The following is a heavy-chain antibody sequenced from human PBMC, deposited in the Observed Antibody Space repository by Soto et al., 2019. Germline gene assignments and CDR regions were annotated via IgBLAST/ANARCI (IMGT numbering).Heavy chain of an antibody. V-gene: IGHV3-23*01. J-gene: IGHJ6*02. D-gene: IGHD3-3*02. CDR2: ISGSGGST. Sequence: EVQLLESGGGLVQPGGSLRLSCAASGFTFSSYAMSWVRQAPGKGLEWVSAISGSGGSTYYADSVKGRFTISRDNSKNTLYLQMNSLRAEDTAVYYCAKPCNTSHFWSGYWVGYYSYGMDVWGQGTTVTVSS. CDR1: GFTFSSYA. CDR3: AKPCNTSHFWSGYWVGYYSYGMDV.